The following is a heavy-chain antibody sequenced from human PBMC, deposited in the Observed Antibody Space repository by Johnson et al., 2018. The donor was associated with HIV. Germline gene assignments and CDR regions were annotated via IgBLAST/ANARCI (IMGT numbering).Heavy chain of an antibody. V-gene: IGHV3-30*02. CDR1: GFTFSSYG. CDR2: IRYDGSNK. CDR3: ASRYGDYGLGAFDI. Sequence: VQLVESGGGVVQPGGSLRLSCAESGFTFSSYGMHWVRQAPGKGLEWVAFIRYDGSNKYYADSVKGRFTISRDNSQNTLYLQMNSLRAEDTAVYYCASRYGDYGLGAFDIWGQGTMVTVSS. D-gene: IGHD4-17*01. J-gene: IGHJ3*02.